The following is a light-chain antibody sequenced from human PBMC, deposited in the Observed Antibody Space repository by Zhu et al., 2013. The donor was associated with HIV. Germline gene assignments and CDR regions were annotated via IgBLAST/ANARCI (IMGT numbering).Light chain of an antibody. CDR2: DAS. J-gene: IGKJ3*01. CDR3: QHLNT. CDR1: QGISSD. V-gene: IGKV1-13*02. Sequence: IQLTQSPSSLSASVGDRVTITCRASQGISSDLAWYQQKPGKPPNFLIYDASSLAGGVPSRFSGSGSGTDFTLTISSLQPEDFATYYCQHLNTFGPGTKVDI.